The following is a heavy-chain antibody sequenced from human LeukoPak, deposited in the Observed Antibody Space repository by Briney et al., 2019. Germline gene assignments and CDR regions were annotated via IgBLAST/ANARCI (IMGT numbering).Heavy chain of an antibody. D-gene: IGHD5-18*01. CDR2: INHSGST. J-gene: IGHJ4*02. CDR3: ARDLEYSYGYFDY. V-gene: IGHV4-34*01. Sequence: SETLSLTCAVYGGSFSGYYWSWIRQPPGKGLEWIGEINHSGSTNYNPSLKSRVTISVDTSKNQFSLKLSSVTAADTAVYYCARDLEYSYGYFDYWGQGTLVTASS. CDR1: GGSFSGYY.